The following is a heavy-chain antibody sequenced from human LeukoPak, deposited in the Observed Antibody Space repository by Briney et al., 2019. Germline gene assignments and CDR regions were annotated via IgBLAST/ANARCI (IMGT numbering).Heavy chain of an antibody. CDR1: GDSVSSNSDA. Sequence: SQTLSLTCAISGDSVSSNSDAWNWIRQSTSRGLEWLGRTYYRSKWYNDYAVSVKSRITINPDTSKNQFSLQSSSVTPEDTAVYYCARGRNSAFDIWGQGTMVTVSS. V-gene: IGHV6-1*01. CDR3: ARGRNSAFDI. D-gene: IGHD1/OR15-1a*01. J-gene: IGHJ3*02. CDR2: TYYRSKWYN.